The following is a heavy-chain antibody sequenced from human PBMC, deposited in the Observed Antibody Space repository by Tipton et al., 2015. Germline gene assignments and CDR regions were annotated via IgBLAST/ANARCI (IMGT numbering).Heavy chain of an antibody. CDR1: GGSVSSGSYY. CDR2: IDYSGST. D-gene: IGHD5-24*01. CDR3: ARGLEHGMDV. Sequence: TLSLTCTVSGGSVSSGSYYWNWIRQPPGKGLEWIGYIDYSGSTAYNPSLKGRVSISADTSKAQLSLKLRSVTAADTAVYYCARGLEHGMDVWGQGTTVTVSS. V-gene: IGHV4-61*01. J-gene: IGHJ6*02.